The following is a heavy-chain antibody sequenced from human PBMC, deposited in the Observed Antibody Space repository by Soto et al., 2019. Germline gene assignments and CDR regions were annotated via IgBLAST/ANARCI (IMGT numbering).Heavy chain of an antibody. V-gene: IGHV3-23*01. J-gene: IGHJ4*02. CDR1: GFTFSSYA. CDR2: ISGSGGST. CDR3: AKLPQGHNSGTDY. D-gene: IGHD1-26*01. Sequence: EVQLLESGGGLVQPGGSLRLSCAASGFTFSSYAMSWVRQAPGRGLEWVSAISGSGGSTYYADSVKGRFTISRDNSKNTLYLQMNSLRAEDTAVYYCAKLPQGHNSGTDYWGQGTLVTVSS.